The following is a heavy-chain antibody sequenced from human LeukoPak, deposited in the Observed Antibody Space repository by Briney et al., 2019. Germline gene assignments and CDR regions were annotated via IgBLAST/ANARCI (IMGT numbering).Heavy chain of an antibody. V-gene: IGHV3-48*03. CDR2: ISGGSSII. CDR3: ARSFRVNAGRGDGFDP. J-gene: IGHJ5*02. CDR1: GFTFNYYE. D-gene: IGHD7-27*01. Sequence: GGAPRLTCTASGFTFNYYEMIWVRQAPGKGLEWVSYISGGSSIIYYADSVKGRFTISRDNAKNSLYLQMNSLRAEHTTVYYCARSFRVNAGRGDGFDPWGQGTLVTVSS.